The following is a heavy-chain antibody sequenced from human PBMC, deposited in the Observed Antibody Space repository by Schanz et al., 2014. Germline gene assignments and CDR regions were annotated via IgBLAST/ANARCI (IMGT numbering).Heavy chain of an antibody. J-gene: IGHJ4*02. V-gene: IGHV1-46*01. D-gene: IGHD3-10*01. CDR2: INPSEGGT. CDR1: GYTFTNFY. Sequence: QVQLVQSGTEVKKPGASVKVSCKASGYTFTNFYIHWVRQAPGQGLEWVGIINPSEGGTSFPQKFKDRLTMTRDTSTSTFYMELSSLRSEDTAVYYCARDGRPPFYGSGEHYYWGQGTLVTVSS. CDR3: ARDGRPPFYGSGEHYY.